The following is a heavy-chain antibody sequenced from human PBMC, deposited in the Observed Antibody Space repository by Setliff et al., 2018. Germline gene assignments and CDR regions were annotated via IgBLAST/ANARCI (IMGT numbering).Heavy chain of an antibody. V-gene: IGHV3-11*04. D-gene: IGHD3-16*01. J-gene: IGHJ5*02. CDR3: TGGAGWLITS. Sequence: GGSLRLSCAASGFTFSDYYMSWIRQVPGKGLEWVSYISSSGSTIYYADSVKGRFAISRDNAKNSLFLQMDSLRDVDTAVYYGTGGAGWLITSWGQGTLVTVSS. CDR2: ISSSGSTI. CDR1: GFTFSDYY.